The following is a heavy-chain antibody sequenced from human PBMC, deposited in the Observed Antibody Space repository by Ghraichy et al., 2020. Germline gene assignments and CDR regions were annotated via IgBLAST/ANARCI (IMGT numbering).Heavy chain of an antibody. V-gene: IGHV3-7*03. D-gene: IGHD6-6*01. Sequence: ESLNISCSASGFTYTRYWMSWVRQAPGKGLEWLANINQDGSQTDCVDSVKGRFSFPRDNAKNSLYLLLNSLRAEDTAVYFCARIGYSSSSFDYWGQGTLVTVSS. J-gene: IGHJ4*02. CDR2: INQDGSQT. CDR3: ARIGYSSSSFDY. CDR1: GFTYTRYW.